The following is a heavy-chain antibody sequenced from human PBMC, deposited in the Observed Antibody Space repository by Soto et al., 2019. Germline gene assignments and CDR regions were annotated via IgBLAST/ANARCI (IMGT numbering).Heavy chain of an antibody. V-gene: IGHV1-46*01. CDR2: INPSGGRT. CDR1: GYTFTSYY. D-gene: IGHD2-21*02. CDR3: ARGHSCGGDCYLFDY. J-gene: IGHJ4*02. Sequence: ASVKVSCKASGYTFTSYYMHWVRQAPGQGLEWMAMINPSGGRTKYAQIFQGRVTLTRDTSTGTVDMELSSLTSEDTAIYYCARGHSCGGDCYLFDYWGQGTQVTVSS.